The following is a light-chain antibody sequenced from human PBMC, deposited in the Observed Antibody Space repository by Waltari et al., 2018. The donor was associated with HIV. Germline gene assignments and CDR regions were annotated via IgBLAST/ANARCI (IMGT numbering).Light chain of an antibody. Sequence: DIQMTQSPSSVSASIGDRVTIPCRASQNISRCLNWYQHTPGKPPDLLIYAESTLQTGVPSRCSGSGAGTNCPRGISRLQPEEIGTLYCQQCYSTRLTLGQGTKVEL. J-gene: IGKJ1*01. V-gene: IGKV1-39*01. CDR1: QNISRC. CDR3: QQCYSTRLT. CDR2: AES.